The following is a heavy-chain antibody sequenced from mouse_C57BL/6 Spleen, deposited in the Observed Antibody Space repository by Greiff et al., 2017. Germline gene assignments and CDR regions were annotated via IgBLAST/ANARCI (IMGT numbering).Heavy chain of an antibody. D-gene: IGHD1-1*01. J-gene: IGHJ2*01. CDR2: IHPNSGST. V-gene: IGHV1-64*01. Sequence: QVQLKQPGAELVKPGASVKLSCKASGYTFTSYWMHWVKQRPGQGLEWIGMIHPNSGSTNYNEKFKSKATLTVDKSSSTAYMQLSSLTSEDSAVYYCATYYYGSSSDYWGQGTTLTVSS. CDR1: GYTFTSYW. CDR3: ATYYYGSSSDY.